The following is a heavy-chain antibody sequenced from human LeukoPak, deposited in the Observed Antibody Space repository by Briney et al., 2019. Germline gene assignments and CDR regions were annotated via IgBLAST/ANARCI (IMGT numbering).Heavy chain of an antibody. V-gene: IGHV3-7*01. J-gene: IGHJ4*02. CDR2: IHQDGSDK. CDR1: GFSFSNYW. D-gene: IGHD6-19*01. CDR3: ARYGGWYFDY. Sequence: GGSLRLSCEASGFSFSNYWMSWVRQAPGKGLEWVANIHQDGSDKYYVDSVKGRFTISRDNAKNSLYLQMNSLRAEDTAVYYCARYGGWYFDYWGQGALVTVSS.